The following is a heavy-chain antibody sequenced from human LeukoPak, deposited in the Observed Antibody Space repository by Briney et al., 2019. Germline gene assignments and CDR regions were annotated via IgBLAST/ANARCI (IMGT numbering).Heavy chain of an antibody. D-gene: IGHD4-23*01. J-gene: IGHJ3*02. Sequence: SETLSLTCTVSGGSISSGSYYRSWIRQPAGKGLEWIGRIYTSGSTNYNPSLKSRVTISVDTSKNQFSLKLSSVTAADTAVYYCARVSGGNGDAFDIWGQGTMVTVSS. V-gene: IGHV4-61*02. CDR1: GGSISSGSYY. CDR3: ARVSGGNGDAFDI. CDR2: IYTSGST.